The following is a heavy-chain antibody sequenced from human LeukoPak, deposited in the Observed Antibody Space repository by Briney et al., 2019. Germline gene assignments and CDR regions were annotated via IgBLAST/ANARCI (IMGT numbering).Heavy chain of an antibody. V-gene: IGHV1-69*13. CDR2: IIPIFGTA. CDR3: AREHYYGGNFLGYFDL. Sequence: SVKVSCKASGGTFSSYAISWVRQAPGQGLEWMGGIIPIFGTANYAQKFQGRVTITADESTSTAYMELSSLRSEDTAVYYCAREHYYGGNFLGYFDLWGRGTLVTVSS. CDR1: GGTFSSYA. D-gene: IGHD4-23*01. J-gene: IGHJ2*01.